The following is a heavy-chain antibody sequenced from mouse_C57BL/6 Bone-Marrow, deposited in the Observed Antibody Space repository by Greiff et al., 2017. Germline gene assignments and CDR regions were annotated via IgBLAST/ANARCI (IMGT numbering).Heavy chain of an antibody. CDR3: ARLANYYYGLDY. Sequence: VQVVESGPELVKPGASVKISCKASGYAFSSSWMNWVKQRPGTGLEWIGRIYPGDGDTNYNGKFKGKATLTTDKSSSTAYMQLSSLTSKDSAVYFFARLANYYYGLDYWGQGTTLTVSS. CDR2: IYPGDGDT. J-gene: IGHJ2*01. CDR1: GYAFSSSW. V-gene: IGHV1-82*01. D-gene: IGHD1-1*01.